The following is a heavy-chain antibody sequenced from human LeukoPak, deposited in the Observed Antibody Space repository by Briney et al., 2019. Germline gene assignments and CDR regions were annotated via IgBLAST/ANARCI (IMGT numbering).Heavy chain of an antibody. J-gene: IGHJ6*03. D-gene: IGHD2-21*01. CDR3: ARIAGLSRPYYYMDV. CDR1: GVIVRSNY. Sequence: PGGSLRLSCVGSGVIVRSNYMTWVRQAPGKGLEWVSILYHGGSTYYADSVKGRFSISRDTSKNTLYLQMNSLRAEDTAVYYCARIAGLSRPYYYMDVWGKGTTVTVSS. CDR2: LYHGGST. V-gene: IGHV3-66*01.